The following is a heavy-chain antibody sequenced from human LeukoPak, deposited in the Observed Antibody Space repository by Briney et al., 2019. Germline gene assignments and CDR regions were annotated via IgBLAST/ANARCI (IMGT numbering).Heavy chain of an antibody. CDR3: ARYDFWSGYGIDAFDI. Sequence: SETLSLTCNVSSGSINSGDYYWSWIRQPPGKGLEWIGYIYHSGSTYYNPSLKSRVTISVDRSKNQFSLKLSSVTAADTAVYYCARYDFWSGYGIDAFDIWGQGTMVTVSS. CDR1: SGSINSGDYY. J-gene: IGHJ3*02. V-gene: IGHV4-30-2*01. D-gene: IGHD3-3*01. CDR2: IYHSGST.